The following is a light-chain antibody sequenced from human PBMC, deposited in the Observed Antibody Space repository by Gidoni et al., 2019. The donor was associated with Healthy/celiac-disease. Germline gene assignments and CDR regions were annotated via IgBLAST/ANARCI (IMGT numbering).Light chain of an antibody. Sequence: IVLTQSPATLSLSPGERATLSCRASQSVSSYLAWYQQKPGQAPRLLIYDASNRATGIPARFSGSGSGTDFTLTISSLEPEDFAVYYCQQRSNWPPKWTFGQGTKVEIK. CDR2: DAS. CDR1: QSVSSY. J-gene: IGKJ1*01. CDR3: QQRSNWPPKWT. V-gene: IGKV3-11*01.